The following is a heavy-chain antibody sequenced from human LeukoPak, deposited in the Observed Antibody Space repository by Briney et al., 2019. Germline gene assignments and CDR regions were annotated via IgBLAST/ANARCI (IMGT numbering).Heavy chain of an antibody. CDR3: VSFYETD. J-gene: IGHJ4*02. Sequence: PGGSLRLSCAASGNYWMHWVRQAPGKGLVWVSHINSDGSWTSYADSVKGRFTISKDNAKNTVYLQMSNLRAEDTAVYYCVSFYETDWGRGTLVTVSS. CDR2: INSDGSWT. D-gene: IGHD2/OR15-2a*01. CDR1: GNYW. V-gene: IGHV3-74*01.